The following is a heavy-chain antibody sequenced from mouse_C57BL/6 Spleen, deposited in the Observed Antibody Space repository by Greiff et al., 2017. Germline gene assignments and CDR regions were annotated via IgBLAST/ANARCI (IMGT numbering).Heavy chain of an antibody. V-gene: IGHV3-6*01. J-gene: IGHJ2*01. Sequence: EVQLQESGPGLVKPSPSLSLTCSVTGYSITSGYYWNWIRQFPGNKLEWMGYISYDGSNNYNPSLKNRISITRDTSKNQFFLKLNSVTTEDTATYYCAILDFDYWGQGTTLTVSS. CDR1: GYSITSGYY. CDR3: AILDFDY. CDR2: ISYDGSN.